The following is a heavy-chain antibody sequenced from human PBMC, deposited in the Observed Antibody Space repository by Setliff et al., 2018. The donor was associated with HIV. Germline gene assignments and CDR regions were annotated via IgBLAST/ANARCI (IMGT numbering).Heavy chain of an antibody. CDR3: ARGDYYDSTGYEGLDS. CDR2: IYTSGST. V-gene: IGHV4-61*02. CDR1: GVSINSGNYY. D-gene: IGHD3-22*01. J-gene: IGHJ4*02. Sequence: PSETLSLTCTVSGVSINSGNYYWGWIRQPAGKRLEWIGRIYTSGSTNYNPSLKSRVTISVDTSKNQFSLKLNSVTAADTAVYYCARGDYYDSTGYEGLDSWGQGIVVTVSS.